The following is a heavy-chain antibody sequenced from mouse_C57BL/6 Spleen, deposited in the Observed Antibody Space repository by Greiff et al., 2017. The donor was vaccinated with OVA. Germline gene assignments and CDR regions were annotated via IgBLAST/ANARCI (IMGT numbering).Heavy chain of an antibody. J-gene: IGHJ2*01. CDR3: ARSRLYYDYQDY. CDR2: IDPSDSYT. Sequence: QVQLQQPGAELVMPGASVKLSCKASGYTFTSYWMHWVKQRPGQGLEWIGEIDPSDSYTNYNQQFKGKFTLTVDKSSSTAYMQLSSLTSEDSAVYYCARSRLYYDYQDYWSQGTTLTVSS. D-gene: IGHD2-4*01. V-gene: IGHV1-69*01. CDR1: GYTFTSYW.